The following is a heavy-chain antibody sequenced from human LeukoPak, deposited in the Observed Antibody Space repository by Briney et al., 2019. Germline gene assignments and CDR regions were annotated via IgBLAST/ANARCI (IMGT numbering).Heavy chain of an antibody. CDR1: GYTFTSYA. D-gene: IGHD6-19*01. V-gene: IGHV7-4-1*02. CDR2: INTNTGNP. J-gene: IGHJ6*03. CDR3: ARDPRWSSGWSAYYYYYYMDV. Sequence: ASVKVSCKASGYTFTSYAMNWVRQAPGQGLEWMGWINTNTGNPTYAQGFTGRFVFSLDTSVSTAYLQISSLKAEDTAVYYCARDPRWSSGWSAYYYYYYMDVWGKGTTVTVSS.